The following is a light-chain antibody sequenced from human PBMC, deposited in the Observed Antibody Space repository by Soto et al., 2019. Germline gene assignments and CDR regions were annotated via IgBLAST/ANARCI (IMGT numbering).Light chain of an antibody. V-gene: IGLV1-40*01. J-gene: IGLJ3*02. CDR2: GNT. CDR3: QSYDSSLSNSGV. CDR1: SSNIGAGFD. Sequence: QSVLTQPPSVSGAPGQRVTISCTGSSSNIGAGFDVHWYQKDPGKAPKLIIYGNTNRPSGVPARFSASKSGTSASLAITGLQAEDEAEDYCQSYDSSLSNSGVFGGGTKLTVL.